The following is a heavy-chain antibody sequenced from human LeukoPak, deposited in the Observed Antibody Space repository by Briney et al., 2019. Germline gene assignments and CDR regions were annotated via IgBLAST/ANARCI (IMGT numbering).Heavy chain of an antibody. CDR3: ACWLFDY. CDR2: ISYDGSNK. V-gene: IGHV3-30*03. Sequence: GGSLRLSCAASGFTFSSYGMHWVRQAPGKGLEWVAVISYDGSNKYYADSVKGRFTISRDNSKNTLYLQMNSLRAEDTAVYYCACWLFDYWGQGTLVTVSS. J-gene: IGHJ4*02. CDR1: GFTFSSYG. D-gene: IGHD3-22*01.